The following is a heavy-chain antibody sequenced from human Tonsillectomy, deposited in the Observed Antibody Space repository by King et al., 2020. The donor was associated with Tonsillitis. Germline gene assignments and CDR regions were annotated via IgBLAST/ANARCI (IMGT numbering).Heavy chain of an antibody. J-gene: IGHJ3*02. V-gene: IGHV1-58*02. CDR2: IVVGSGNT. D-gene: IGHD2-21*02. Sequence: QLVQSGPEVKKPGTSVKVSCKASGFTFTSSAMQWVRQARGQRLEWIGWIVVGSGNTNYAQKFQERVTITRDMSTSTAYMELSSLRSEDTAVYYCATDSGTLYCGGDCAENAFDIWGQGTMVTVSS. CDR3: ATDSGTLYCGGDCAENAFDI. CDR1: GFTFTSSA.